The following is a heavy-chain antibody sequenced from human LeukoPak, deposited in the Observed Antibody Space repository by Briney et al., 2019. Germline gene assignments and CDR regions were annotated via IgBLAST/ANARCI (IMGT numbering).Heavy chain of an antibody. V-gene: IGHV1-69*05. CDR1: GGTFSSYA. Sequence: GASVKVSCKASGGTFSSYAISWVRQAPGQGLEWMGGIIPIFGTANYAQKFQGRVTITTDESTSTAYMELSSLRSEDTAVYYCARGNIVVVPAAIGSANWFDPWGQGTLVTVSS. CDR3: ARGNIVVVPAAIGSANWFDP. D-gene: IGHD2-2*01. CDR2: IIPIFGTA. J-gene: IGHJ5*02.